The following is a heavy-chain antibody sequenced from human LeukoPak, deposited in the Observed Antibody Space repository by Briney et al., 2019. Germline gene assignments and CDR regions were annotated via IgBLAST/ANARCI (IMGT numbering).Heavy chain of an antibody. J-gene: IGHJ6*02. D-gene: IGHD1-26*01. CDR2: ISSSSSYI. Sequence: PGGSLRLSCAASGFTFSSYSMNWVRQAPGKGLEWVSSISSSSSYIYYADSVKGRFTISRDNAKNSLCLQMYSLRAEDTAVYYCARVAIGGSYEASYYYYYGMDVWGQGTTVTVSS. V-gene: IGHV3-21*01. CDR3: ARVAIGGSYEASYYYYYGMDV. CDR1: GFTFSSYS.